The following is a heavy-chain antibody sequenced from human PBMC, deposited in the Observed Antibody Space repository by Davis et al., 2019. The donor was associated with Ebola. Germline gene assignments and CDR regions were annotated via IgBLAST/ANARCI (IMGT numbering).Heavy chain of an antibody. CDR2: INPDGSFT. Sequence: PGGSLRLSCAASGFTLTNAWMSWVRQAPGKGLEWVSRINPDGSFTDYADSVKGRFSISRDSTSNTLYLQMNGLRAEDTAVYYCARSSYQPDYWGQGTLVTVSS. CDR1: GFTLTNAW. J-gene: IGHJ4*02. D-gene: IGHD2-2*01. V-gene: IGHV3-74*01. CDR3: ARSSYQPDY.